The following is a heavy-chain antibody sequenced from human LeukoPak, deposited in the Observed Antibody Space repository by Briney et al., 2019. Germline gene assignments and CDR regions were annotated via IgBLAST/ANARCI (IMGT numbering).Heavy chain of an antibody. D-gene: IGHD4-23*01. V-gene: IGHV4-30-2*01. Sequence: SQTLSLTCAVSGGSISSGGYSWSWIRQPPGKGLEWIGYIYHSGSTYYNPSLKSRVTISVDRSKNQFSLKLSSVTAADTAVYYCASSPVFYGGNGVYYYYGMDVWGQGTTVTVSS. CDR1: GGSISSGGYS. J-gene: IGHJ6*02. CDR2: IYHSGST. CDR3: ASSPVFYGGNGVYYYYGMDV.